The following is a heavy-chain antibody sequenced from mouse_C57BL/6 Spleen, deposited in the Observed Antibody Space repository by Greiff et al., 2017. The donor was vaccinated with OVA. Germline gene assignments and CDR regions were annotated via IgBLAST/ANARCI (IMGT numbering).Heavy chain of an antibody. CDR1: GYTFTSYW. V-gene: IGHV1-55*01. CDR2: IYPGSGST. CDR3: ARGGYYYGSLYYAMDY. D-gene: IGHD1-1*01. J-gene: IGHJ4*01. Sequence: VQLQQPGAELVKPGASVKMSCKASGYTFTSYWITWVKQRPGQGLEWIGDIYPGSGSTNYNEKFKSKATLTVDPSSSTAYMQLSSLTSEDSAVYYCARGGYYYGSLYYAMDYWGQGTSVTVSS.